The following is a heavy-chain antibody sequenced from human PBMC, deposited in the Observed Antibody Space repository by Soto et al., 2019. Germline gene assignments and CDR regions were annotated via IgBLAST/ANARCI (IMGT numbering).Heavy chain of an antibody. CDR2: IIPLFGTA. V-gene: IGHV1-69*01. D-gene: IGHD3-10*01. J-gene: IGHJ4*02. Sequence: QVQLVQSGAEVKKPGSSVKVSCKASGGIFSTYAISWLRQAPGQGLEWVGGIIPLFGTANYAQRFQGRVTITADESTSTAYMELSRLRSEDTAVYYCARDRDDYGSGNYYNRIDFWGQGTLVTVSS. CDR1: GGIFSTYA. CDR3: ARDRDDYGSGNYYNRIDF.